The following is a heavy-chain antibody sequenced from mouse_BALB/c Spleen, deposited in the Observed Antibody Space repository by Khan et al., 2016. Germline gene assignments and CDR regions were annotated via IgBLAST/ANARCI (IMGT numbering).Heavy chain of an antibody. Sequence: QVQLQQSGAELVKPGASVKLSCKASGYIFTTYYIYWVKQRPGQGLEWMGGINPSNGGTNFNEKFKSKATLTVDESSTTAYMQLSSLISEDSAVYYCTRSADGHYPFAYWGQGTLVTVSA. J-gene: IGHJ3*01. CDR2: INPSNGGT. V-gene: IGHV1S81*02. D-gene: IGHD2-3*01. CDR1: GYIFTTYY. CDR3: TRSADGHYPFAY.